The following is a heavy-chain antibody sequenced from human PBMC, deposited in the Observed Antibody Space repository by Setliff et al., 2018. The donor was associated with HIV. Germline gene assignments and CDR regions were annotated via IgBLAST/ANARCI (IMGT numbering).Heavy chain of an antibody. J-gene: IGHJ4*02. D-gene: IGHD5-18*01. CDR3: AKGFRPVDTALVSGPTY. V-gene: IGHV3-23*01. Sequence: GESLKISCAASGFTFSSYAMSWVRQTPEKGLEWVSIITSGGSTYYADSARGRFIISRDNSQNTLYLQMNSLRADDTAIYYCAKGFRPVDTALVSGPTYWGQGIRVTVSS. CDR1: GFTFSSYA. CDR2: ITSGGST.